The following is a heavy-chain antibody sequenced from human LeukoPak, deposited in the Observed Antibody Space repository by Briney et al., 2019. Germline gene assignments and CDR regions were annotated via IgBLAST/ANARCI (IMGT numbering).Heavy chain of an antibody. Sequence: GGSLRLSCVASGFTFSTYWMTWVGQAPGKGLEGVADINEDGSEKHYVDSVKGRFTVSRDNAKNSLYPQMNSLRVEDTAVYYCAREEAGGPDYWGQGTLVTVSS. CDR2: INEDGSEK. CDR1: GFTFSTYW. V-gene: IGHV3-7*01. D-gene: IGHD3-16*01. CDR3: AREEAGGPDY. J-gene: IGHJ4*02.